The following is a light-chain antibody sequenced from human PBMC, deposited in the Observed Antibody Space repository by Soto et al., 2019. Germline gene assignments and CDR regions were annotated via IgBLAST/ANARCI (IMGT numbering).Light chain of an antibody. CDR1: SSDVGSYNL. V-gene: IGLV2-23*01. CDR2: EGS. Sequence: QSVLTQPASVSGSPGQSITISCTGTSSDVGSYNLVSWYQQHPGKAPKLMIYEGSKRPSGISNRFSGSKSGNTASLTISGLQAEDEAEYYCCSYADSSRICFFGSGTKLTVL. J-gene: IGLJ1*01. CDR3: CSYADSSRICF.